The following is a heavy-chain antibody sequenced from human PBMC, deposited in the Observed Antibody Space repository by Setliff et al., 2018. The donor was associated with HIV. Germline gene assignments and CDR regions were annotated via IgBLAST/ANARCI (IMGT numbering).Heavy chain of an antibody. CDR3: ARAGGFCNAANCLRSYDAFDI. CDR1: GYNFTSHD. D-gene: IGHD2-15*01. J-gene: IGHJ3*02. CDR2: MNPKSGNT. V-gene: IGHV1-8*01. Sequence: ASVKVSCKASGYNFTSHDINWVRQAPGQGLEWMGWMNPKSGNTGYARKFQDRVTVTTDTSTSTAYMELRSLRSDDTAVYYCARAGGFCNAANCLRSYDAFDIWGQGTTVTVSS.